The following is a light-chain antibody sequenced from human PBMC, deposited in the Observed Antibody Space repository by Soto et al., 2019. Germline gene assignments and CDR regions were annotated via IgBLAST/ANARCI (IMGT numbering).Light chain of an antibody. V-gene: IGLV2-14*01. CDR2: EVS. J-gene: IGLJ2*01. Sequence: QSALTQPASVSGSPGHSITISCTGTSSDVGGYNYVSWYQQHPGKAPKLRIYEVSNRPSGASNRFSGSRSGNTASLTISGLQAEDEGDCYCSSYTSSSTSVVFGGGTQLT. CDR1: SSDVGGYNY. CDR3: SSYTSSSTSVV.